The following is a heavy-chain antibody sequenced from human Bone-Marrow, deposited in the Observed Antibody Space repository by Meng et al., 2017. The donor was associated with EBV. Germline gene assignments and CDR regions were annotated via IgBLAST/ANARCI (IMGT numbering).Heavy chain of an antibody. CDR2: INPNSGGT. CDR1: GYTFSGYY. Sequence: QVQLVQSGAEVRRAGASVKVSCKASGYTFSGYYMHWVRQAPGQGLEWMGRINPNSGGTNYAQKFQGRVTMSRDTSISTAYTELSRLRSDDTALYYCARDLTNDYFDYWGQGTLVTVSS. D-gene: IGHD3-3*01. V-gene: IGHV1-2*06. J-gene: IGHJ4*02. CDR3: ARDLTNDYFDY.